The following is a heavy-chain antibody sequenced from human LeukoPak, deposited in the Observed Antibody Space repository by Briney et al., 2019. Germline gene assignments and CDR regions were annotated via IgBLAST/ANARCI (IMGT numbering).Heavy chain of an antibody. CDR1: GFTFSSHA. Sequence: GGSLRLSCAASGFTFSSHAMNWVRHAPGKGLEWVSAISGSGGSTYYADSVKGRFTISRDNSKNTLYMQMNSLRAEDTAVYYCARVRSQIRQLRYFDWLIGGGYMDVWGKGTTVTVSS. V-gene: IGHV3-23*01. CDR3: ARVRSQIRQLRYFDWLIGGGYMDV. D-gene: IGHD3-9*01. CDR2: ISGSGGST. J-gene: IGHJ6*03.